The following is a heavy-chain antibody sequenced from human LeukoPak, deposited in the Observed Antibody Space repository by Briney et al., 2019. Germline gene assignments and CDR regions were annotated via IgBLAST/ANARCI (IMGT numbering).Heavy chain of an antibody. CDR2: MNPNSGST. Sequence: ASVNVSCKASGYTLTSYDINWVRQATGQGLEWMGWMNPNSGSTGYAQKFQGRVTITRNTSISTAYMELSGLRSEDTAVYYCARGRSTGYPYYFEYWGQGTLVTVSS. D-gene: IGHD5-12*01. V-gene: IGHV1-8*03. CDR3: ARGRSTGYPYYFEY. CDR1: GYTLTSYD. J-gene: IGHJ4*02.